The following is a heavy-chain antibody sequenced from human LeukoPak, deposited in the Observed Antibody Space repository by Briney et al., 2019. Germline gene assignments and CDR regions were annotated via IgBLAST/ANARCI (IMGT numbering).Heavy chain of an antibody. CDR2: ISGSGGST. Sequence: GGSLRLSCAVSGFTFSSYAMSWVRQAPGKGLEWFSTISGSGGSTYYADSRFTISRDNSKNTLYLQMHSLRAEDTAVYYCAMSGGSDFYYYMDVWGRGTKVTVSS. J-gene: IGHJ6*03. V-gene: IGHV3-23*01. CDR3: AMSGGSDFYYYMDV. D-gene: IGHD3-10*02. CDR1: GFTFSSYA.